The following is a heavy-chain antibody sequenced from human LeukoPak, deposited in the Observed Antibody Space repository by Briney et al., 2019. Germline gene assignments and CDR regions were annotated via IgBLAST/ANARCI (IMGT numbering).Heavy chain of an antibody. Sequence: SVKVPCKTSGYTFTGYDINWVRQAAGQGFEWMGWTNPNSGDTGYAHNLQGRITITRDSSTATVFMELSSLRSEDTAMYYCARGRLNGNVDFWGQGTPVTVSS. D-gene: IGHD1-20*01. CDR1: GYTFTGYD. CDR2: TNPNSGDT. V-gene: IGHV1-8*01. CDR3: ARGRLNGNVDF. J-gene: IGHJ4*02.